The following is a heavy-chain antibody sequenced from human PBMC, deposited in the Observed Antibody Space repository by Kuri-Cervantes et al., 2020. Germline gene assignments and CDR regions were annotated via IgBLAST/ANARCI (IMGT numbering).Heavy chain of an antibody. CDR2: ITNDGNNK. V-gene: IGHV3-30-3*01. CDR3: AKDFVAGSYGMDV. CDR1: GFTFSSYV. J-gene: IGHJ6*02. D-gene: IGHD2-21*01. Sequence: GGSLRLSCAVSGFTFSSYVMHWVRQAPGKGLEWVASITNDGNNKYYADSVKGRFTISRDNSRNTLYLQMNSLRAEDTAVYYCAKDFVAGSYGMDVWGQGTTVTVSS.